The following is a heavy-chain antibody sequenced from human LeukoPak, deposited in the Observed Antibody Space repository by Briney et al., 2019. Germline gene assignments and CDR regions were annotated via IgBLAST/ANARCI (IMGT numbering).Heavy chain of an antibody. CDR1: GFTFSSYA. J-gene: IGHJ4*02. CDR2: ISYDGSNK. CDR3: TRGPPDGSGNYYPGDF. Sequence: GGSLRLSCAASGFTFSSYAMHWVRQAPGKGLEWVAVISYDGSNKHYADSVKGRFTISRDNSKNTLYLQMNSLRVEDTAVYYCTRGPPDGSGNYYPGDFWGQGTLVTVSS. V-gene: IGHV3-30-3*01. D-gene: IGHD3-10*01.